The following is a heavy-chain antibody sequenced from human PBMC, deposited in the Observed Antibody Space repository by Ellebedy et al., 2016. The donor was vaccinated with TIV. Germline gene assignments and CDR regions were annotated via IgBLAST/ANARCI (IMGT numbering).Heavy chain of an antibody. Sequence: GESLKIPCVTPGFSFHEYALPSVRQAPGKGLEWVSFLPGGGGFIYYAEAVKGRFTVSRINAKNSLYLQMNSLRVEATAIYYCARYSSGKKLQDPLENWGQGTLVTGSS. V-gene: IGHV3-21*05. CDR2: LPGGGGFI. CDR1: GFSFHEYA. J-gene: IGHJ4*02. D-gene: IGHD1-26*01. CDR3: ARYSSGKKLQDPLEN.